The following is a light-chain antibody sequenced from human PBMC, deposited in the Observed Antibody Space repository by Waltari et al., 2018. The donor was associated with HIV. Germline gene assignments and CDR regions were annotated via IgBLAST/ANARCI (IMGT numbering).Light chain of an antibody. CDR3: QSYDKSLSGLWV. CDR1: NSNIRAGYD. Sequence: SVLTQPPSVSGTPGQEISISCSGNNSNIRAGYDVHWYRQSPGTSPSLVLYGDTIRPSGVPDRFSGSRSGNSVSLDITGLRAEDEGDYYCQSYDKSLSGLWVFGGGTRLTVL. J-gene: IGLJ3*02. V-gene: IGLV1-40*01. CDR2: GDT.